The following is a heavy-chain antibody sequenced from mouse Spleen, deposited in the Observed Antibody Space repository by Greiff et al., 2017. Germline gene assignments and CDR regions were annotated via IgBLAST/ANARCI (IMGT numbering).Heavy chain of an antibody. CDR2: ISSGGSYT. J-gene: IGHJ3*01. Sequence: EVQVVESGGDLVKPGGSLKLSCAASGFTFSSYGMSWVRQTPDKRLEWVATISSGGSYTYYPDSVKGRFTISRDNAKNTLYLQMSSLKSEDTAMYYCARRGDRDWFAYWGQGTLVTVSA. D-gene: IGHD3-3*01. CDR3: ARRGDRDWFAY. CDR1: GFTFSSYG. V-gene: IGHV5-6*01.